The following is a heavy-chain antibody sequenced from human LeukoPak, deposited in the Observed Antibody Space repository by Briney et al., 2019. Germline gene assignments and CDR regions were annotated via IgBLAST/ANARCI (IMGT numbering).Heavy chain of an antibody. Sequence: GGSLRLSCAASGFTFDDYAMHWVRQAPGKGLEWVSGISWNSGSIGHADSVKGRFTISRDNAKNSLYLQMNSLRAEDTALYYCAKGLGGSGWYFAFDIWGQGTMVTVSS. CDR3: AKGLGGSGWYFAFDI. D-gene: IGHD6-19*01. CDR1: GFTFDDYA. J-gene: IGHJ3*02. V-gene: IGHV3-9*01. CDR2: ISWNSGSI.